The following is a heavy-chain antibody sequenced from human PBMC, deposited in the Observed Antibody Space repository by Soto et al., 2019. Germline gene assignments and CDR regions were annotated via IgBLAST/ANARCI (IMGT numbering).Heavy chain of an antibody. D-gene: IGHD2-15*01. CDR3: AREDIVVVVAATRNSPYYYYGMDV. CDR1: GGTFSSYA. Sequence: SVKVSCKASGGTFSSYAISWVRQAPGQGLEWMGGIIPIFGTANYAQKFQGRVTITADESTSTAYMELSSLRSEDTAVYYCAREDIVVVVAATRNSPYYYYGMDVWGQGTTVTVSS. J-gene: IGHJ6*02. V-gene: IGHV1-69*13. CDR2: IIPIFGTA.